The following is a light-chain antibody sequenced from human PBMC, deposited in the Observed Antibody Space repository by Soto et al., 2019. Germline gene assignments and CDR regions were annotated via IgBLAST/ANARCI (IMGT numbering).Light chain of an antibody. J-gene: IGKJ4*01. Sequence: EIVMTQSPDTLSVSPGERATLSCRASRSISSNLAWNQLKPGQGPRLVMYGASTRATGIPARFSGSGSGTEFTLTISSVQSEDFAVYYCQQYNSWPPLTFGGGTKVEIK. CDR1: RSISSN. V-gene: IGKV3-15*01. CDR2: GAS. CDR3: QQYNSWPPLT.